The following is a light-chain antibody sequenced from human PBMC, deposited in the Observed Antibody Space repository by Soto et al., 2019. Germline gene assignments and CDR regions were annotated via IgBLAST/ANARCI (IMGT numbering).Light chain of an antibody. Sequence: DIQMTQSPSSLSASVGDRVTITCRASQSISSYLNWYQQKPGKAPKLLIYAASSLQSGVPSRFSGSGSGTDFTLTISSLQPEDFATYYCQQSYSTPPEPFGQGTKVDIK. V-gene: IGKV1-39*01. J-gene: IGKJ1*01. CDR3: QQSYSTPPEP. CDR2: AAS. CDR1: QSISSY.